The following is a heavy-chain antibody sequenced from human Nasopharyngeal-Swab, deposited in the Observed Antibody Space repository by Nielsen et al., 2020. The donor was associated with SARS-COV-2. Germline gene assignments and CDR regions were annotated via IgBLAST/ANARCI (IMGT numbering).Heavy chain of an antibody. Sequence: SETLSLTCAVYGGSFSGYYWSWIRQPPGKGLEWIGEINHSGSTNYNPSLKSRVTISVDTSKNQFSLKLSSVTAADTAVYYCAFGHYGMDVWGQGTTVTVSS. D-gene: IGHD3-16*01. V-gene: IGHV4-34*01. CDR3: AFGHYGMDV. J-gene: IGHJ6*02. CDR1: GGSFSGYY. CDR2: INHSGST.